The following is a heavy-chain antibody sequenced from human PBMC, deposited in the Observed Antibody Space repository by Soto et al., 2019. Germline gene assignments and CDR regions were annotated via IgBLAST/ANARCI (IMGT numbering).Heavy chain of an antibody. CDR3: ASRKSSPYSDY. CDR2: IYYSGST. Sequence: PSETLSLTCTVSGGSISSGDYYWSWIRQPPGKGLEWIGNIYYSGSTYYNPSLKSRVTISVDTSKKQFPLKLSSVTAADTAVYYCASRKSSPYSDYWGQGTLVTVSS. J-gene: IGHJ4*02. D-gene: IGHD2-21*01. CDR1: GGSISSGDYY. V-gene: IGHV4-30-4*01.